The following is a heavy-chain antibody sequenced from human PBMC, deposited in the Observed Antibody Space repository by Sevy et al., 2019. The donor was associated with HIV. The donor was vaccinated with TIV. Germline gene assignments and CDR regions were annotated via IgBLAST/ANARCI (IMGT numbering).Heavy chain of an antibody. V-gene: IGHV3-23*01. Sequence: GGSLRLSCTASGFAFYDYSMSWIRQAPGKGLEWVATLSFGCGKINYADSVKGRFTISRDNSKNSFYLQMDNLRVEDTAIYYCARAGCTRPYDYWGQGTRVTVS. CDR1: GFAFYDYS. J-gene: IGHJ4*02. CDR2: LSFGCGKI. CDR3: ARAGCTRPYDY. D-gene: IGHD2-8*01.